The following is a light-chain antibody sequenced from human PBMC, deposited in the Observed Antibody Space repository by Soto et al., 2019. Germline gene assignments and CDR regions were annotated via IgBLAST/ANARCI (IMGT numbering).Light chain of an antibody. CDR3: GTWDTSLSAVV. CDR1: SSNTGNNY. CDR2: DNN. V-gene: IGLV1-51*01. Sequence: QSVLTQPPSVSAAPGQKVTISCSGSSSNTGNNYVSWYQRLPGTAPKLLIYDNNERPSGIPDRFSGSKSGTSATLGITGLQTGDEADYYCGTWDTSLSAVVFGGGTKLTVL. J-gene: IGLJ2*01.